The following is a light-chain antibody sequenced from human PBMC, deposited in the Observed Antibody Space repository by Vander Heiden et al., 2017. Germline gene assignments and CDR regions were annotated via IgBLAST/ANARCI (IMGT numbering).Light chain of an antibody. V-gene: IGKV2-28*01. Sequence: DIVMPQSPLSLPVTPGEPASISCRSSESLLLSNGYNYLDWYLQKPGQSPQLLIYLGSNRASGVPDRFSGSGSGTDFTLKISRVEAEDVGVYYCMQALQTPSTFGQGTRLEIK. CDR3: MQALQTPST. J-gene: IGKJ5*01. CDR2: LGS. CDR1: ESLLLSNGYNY.